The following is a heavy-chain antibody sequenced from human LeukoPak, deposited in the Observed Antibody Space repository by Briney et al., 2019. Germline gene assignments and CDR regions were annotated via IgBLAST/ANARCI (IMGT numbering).Heavy chain of an antibody. V-gene: IGHV3-23*01. CDR2: ISPGGTDT. CDR3: AKRGGYETMAAFDY. CDR1: GFTFSTYA. Sequence: GGSLRLSCAASGFTFSTYAMSWVRQAPGKGLEWVSAISPGGTDTYYADSVKGRFTISRDNSKNTLFLQMNNLRVEDTAVYYCAKRGGYETMAAFDYWGQGTLVTVSS. D-gene: IGHD3-10*01. J-gene: IGHJ4*02.